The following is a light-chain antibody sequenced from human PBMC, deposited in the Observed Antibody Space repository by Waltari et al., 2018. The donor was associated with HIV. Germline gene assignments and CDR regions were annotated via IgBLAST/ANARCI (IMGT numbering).Light chain of an antibody. V-gene: IGLV2-14*01. Sequence: QSALTQPASVSGSPGQSITISCTGTRSDVGVYNYVSWYQHHPGKAPKLLISEVSNRPSGVSKRFSGFKAGNTASLTIAGLQAEDEADYYCSSYTRSNTLVFGGGTKLTVL. CDR2: EVS. CDR1: RSDVGVYNY. J-gene: IGLJ3*02. CDR3: SSYTRSNTLV.